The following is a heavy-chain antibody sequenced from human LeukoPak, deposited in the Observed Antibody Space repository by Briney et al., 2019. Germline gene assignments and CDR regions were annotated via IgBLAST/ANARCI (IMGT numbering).Heavy chain of an antibody. D-gene: IGHD3-22*01. CDR1: GDSVSSNSAA. CDR2: TYYRSKWYN. J-gene: IGHJ4*02. V-gene: IGHV6-1*01. Sequence: SQTLSLTCAISGDSVSSNSAAWNWIRQSPSRGLEWLGRTYYRSKWYNDYAVSVKSRITINPDTSKNQFSLQLNSVTPEDTAVYYCARAPRRDYYDSSGYSPLDYWGQGTLVTVSS. CDR3: ARAPRRDYYDSSGYSPLDY.